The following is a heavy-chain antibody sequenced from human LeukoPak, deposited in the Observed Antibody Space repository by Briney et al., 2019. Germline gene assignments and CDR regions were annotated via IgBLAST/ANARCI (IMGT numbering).Heavy chain of an antibody. CDR2: ISSSSSYI. V-gene: IGHV3-21*04. CDR1: GFTFSSYS. D-gene: IGHD1-14*01. Sequence: GGSLRLSCAASGFTFSSYSMNWVRQAPGKGLEWVSSISSSSSYIYYADSVKGRFTISRDNAKNSLYLQMNSLRAEDTALYYCARDHGTGWFDPWGQEILVTVSS. J-gene: IGHJ5*02. CDR3: ARDHGTGWFDP.